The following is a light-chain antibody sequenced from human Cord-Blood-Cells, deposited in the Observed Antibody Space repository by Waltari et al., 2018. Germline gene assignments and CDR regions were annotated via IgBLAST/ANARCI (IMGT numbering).Light chain of an antibody. V-gene: IGKV1-39*01. CDR1: QSIISY. CDR3: QQSYSTLT. J-gene: IGKJ3*01. Sequence: DIQMTQSPSSLSASVGDRVIITCRASQSIISYLNWYQQKPGKAPKLLIYAASSLQSGVPSRFSGSGSGTDFTLTISSLQPEDFATYYCQQSYSTLTFGPGTKVDIK. CDR2: AAS.